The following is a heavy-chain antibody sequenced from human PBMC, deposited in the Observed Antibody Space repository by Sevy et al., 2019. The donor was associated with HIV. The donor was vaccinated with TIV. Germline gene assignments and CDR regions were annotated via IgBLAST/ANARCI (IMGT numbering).Heavy chain of an antibody. CDR2: IYYNGTT. CDR1: GCSFNDFY. J-gene: IGHJ4*02. V-gene: IGHV4-59*01. Sequence: SETLSLTCTVSGCSFNDFYWSWIRQSPGRGLEWIGYIYYNGTTNSNPSLRRRVTISAQTSKSQISLRLNSVTAADTAVYYCARGKVLFDHWGQGIVVTVSS. CDR3: ARGKVLFDH. D-gene: IGHD3-10*01.